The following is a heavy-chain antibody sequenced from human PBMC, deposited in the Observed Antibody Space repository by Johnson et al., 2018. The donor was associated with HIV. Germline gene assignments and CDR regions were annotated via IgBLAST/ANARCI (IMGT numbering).Heavy chain of an antibody. V-gene: IGHV3-20*04. J-gene: IGHJ3*02. CDR3: ASTSSGWFYAFDI. CDR1: GFTFTTYD. D-gene: IGHD6-19*01. Sequence: MMLVESGGGVVQPGGSLRLSCVASGFTFTTYDFHWVRQAPGKGLEWVSGINWTGGSTGYADSVKGGFTISRDNAKNSLYLQMNSLRAEDTAVYYCASTSSGWFYAFDIWGQGTMVTVSS. CDR2: INWTGGST.